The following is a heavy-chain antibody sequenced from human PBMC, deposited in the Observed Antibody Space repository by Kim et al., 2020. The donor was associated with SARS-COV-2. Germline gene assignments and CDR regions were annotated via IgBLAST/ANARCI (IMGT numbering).Heavy chain of an antibody. J-gene: IGHJ4*02. CDR3: ARDHHSSWYVIPYYFDY. D-gene: IGHD6-13*01. Sequence: VKSRITINPDTSKNQFSLQLNSVTPEDTAVYYCARDHHSSWYVIPYYFDYWGQGTLVTVSS. V-gene: IGHV6-1*01.